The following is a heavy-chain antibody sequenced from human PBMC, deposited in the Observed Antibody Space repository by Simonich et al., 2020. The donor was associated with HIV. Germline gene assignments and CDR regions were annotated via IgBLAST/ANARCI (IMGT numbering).Heavy chain of an antibody. V-gene: IGHV4-34*01. D-gene: IGHD6-19*01. CDR3: ARGLAGDAFDI. Sequence: QVQLQQWGAGLLKPSETLSLTCAVYSGSFSGYYWSWIRQSPGKGLEWIGEITYSSRTNYNPSLKRRVTLSVNTSKKQFSLKLKSVTVADTAVYYCARGLAGDAFDIWGQGTMVTVSS. CDR1: SGSFSGYY. CDR2: ITYSSRT. J-gene: IGHJ3*02.